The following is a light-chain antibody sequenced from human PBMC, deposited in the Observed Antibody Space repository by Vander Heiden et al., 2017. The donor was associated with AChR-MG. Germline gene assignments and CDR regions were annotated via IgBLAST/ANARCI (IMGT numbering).Light chain of an antibody. CDR2: QEN. CDR1: KLGTKY. CDR3: QGWDTSTAV. V-gene: IGLV3-1*01. Sequence: SYGLTQPPSVSVSPGQTASITCSGDKLGTKYACWYQQKPGQSPVLVIYQENKRPSGIPERFSGSNSGNTATLTISGTQAMEEADDYCQGWDTSTAVLGGVIKL. J-gene: IGLJ3*02.